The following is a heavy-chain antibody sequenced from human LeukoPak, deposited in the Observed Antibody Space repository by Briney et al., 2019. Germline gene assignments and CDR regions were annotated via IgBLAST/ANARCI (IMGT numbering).Heavy chain of an antibody. Sequence: GASVKVSCKASGYTLTDYYMHWVRQAPGQGLEWMGRINPNSGGTNYAQKFQGRVTMTRDTSISTAYMELSRLRSDDTAVYYCARNLRATPALDYWGQGTLVTVSS. V-gene: IGHV1-2*02. CDR1: GYTLTDYY. CDR2: INPNSGGT. J-gene: IGHJ4*02. CDR3: ARNLRATPALDY. D-gene: IGHD2-15*01.